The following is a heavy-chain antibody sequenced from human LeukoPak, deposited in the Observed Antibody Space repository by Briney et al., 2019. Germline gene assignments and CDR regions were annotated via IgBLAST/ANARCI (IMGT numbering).Heavy chain of an antibody. CDR3: ASSYGDYDPFDY. J-gene: IGHJ4*02. CDR1: GGSISSGGYS. D-gene: IGHD4-17*01. V-gene: IGHV4-30-2*01. Sequence: SETLSLTCAVSGGSISSGGYSWSWNRQPPGKGLEWIGYIYHSGSTYYNPSLKSRVTISVDRSKNQFSLKLSSVTAADTAVYYCASSYGDYDPFDYWGQGTLVTVSS. CDR2: IYHSGST.